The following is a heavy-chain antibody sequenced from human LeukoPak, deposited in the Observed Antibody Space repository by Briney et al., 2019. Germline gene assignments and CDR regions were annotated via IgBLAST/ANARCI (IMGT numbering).Heavy chain of an antibody. J-gene: IGHJ4*02. Sequence: PGGSLRLSCAASGFTFSSYEMNWVRQAPGKGLELVSYISSSGSTIYYADSVKGRFTISRDNAKNSLYLQMNSLRAEDTAVYYCARDNYGGAFDYWGQGTLVTVSS. D-gene: IGHD4-23*01. CDR3: ARDNYGGAFDY. V-gene: IGHV3-48*03. CDR2: ISSSGSTI. CDR1: GFTFSSYE.